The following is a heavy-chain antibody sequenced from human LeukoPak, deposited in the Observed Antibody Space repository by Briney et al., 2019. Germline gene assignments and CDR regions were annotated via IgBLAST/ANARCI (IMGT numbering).Heavy chain of an antibody. V-gene: IGHV3-7*01. CDR2: IKTDGSQI. CDR1: GFTFSSYW. Sequence: GGSLSLTCVASGFTFSSYWKTWVRQAPGKGPEWVANIKTDGSQIYYVDSVKERFTIFRVNAKNSLYLQMNSLRGEEKAVYYCARDLNWETYWGQGTLVSVSS. CDR3: ARDLNWETY. J-gene: IGHJ4*02. D-gene: IGHD7-27*01.